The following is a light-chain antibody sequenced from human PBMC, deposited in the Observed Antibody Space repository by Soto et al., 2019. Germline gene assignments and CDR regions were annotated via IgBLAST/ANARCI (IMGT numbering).Light chain of an antibody. Sequence: DIQMTQYPSSLSASVGDRVSITCGASQSISSYLNWYQQKPGKAPKLLICAASSLQSGVPSRFSGSGSGTDFTLTISSLQPEDFATYFCQQTSTMPVTFGQGTRLEI. CDR2: AAS. J-gene: IGKJ5*01. CDR1: QSISSY. V-gene: IGKV1-39*01. CDR3: QQTSTMPVT.